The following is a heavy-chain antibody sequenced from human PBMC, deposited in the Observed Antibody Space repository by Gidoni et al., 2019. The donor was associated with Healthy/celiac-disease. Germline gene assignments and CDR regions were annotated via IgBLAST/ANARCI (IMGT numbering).Heavy chain of an antibody. D-gene: IGHD3-22*01. CDR1: GFTFSSYS. CDR2: ISSSSSYI. J-gene: IGHJ3*02. V-gene: IGHV3-21*01. CDR3: ARLRRYDSSGQSSWDAFDI. Sequence: EVQLVESGGGLVKPGGSLRLSCAASGFTFSSYSMNWVRQAPGKGLEWVSSISSSSSYIYYADSVKGRFTISRDNAKNSLYLQMNSLRAEDTAVYYCARLRRYDSSGQSSWDAFDIWGQGTMVTVSS.